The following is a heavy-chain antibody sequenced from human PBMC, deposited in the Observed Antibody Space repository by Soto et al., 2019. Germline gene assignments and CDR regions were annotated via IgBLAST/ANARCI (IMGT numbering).Heavy chain of an antibody. J-gene: IGHJ6*02. V-gene: IGHV4-30-4*08. CDR3: ARFSTLGKDYGLDV. CDR2: INLSGRT. CDR1: SGSISSSDSY. Sequence: QVQLQESGPGLVKPSQTLSLTCSVSSGSISSSDSYWGLVRQPPGKGLEWIGYINLSGRTYYKPSLKSRVSISIDTSKNQFSLRLTSVTAADTAVYFCARFSTLGKDYGLDVWGQGTTVTVSS. D-gene: IGHD3-3*02.